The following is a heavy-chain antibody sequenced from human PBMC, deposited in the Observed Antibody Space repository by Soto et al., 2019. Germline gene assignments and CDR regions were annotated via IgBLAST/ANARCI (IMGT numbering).Heavy chain of an antibody. CDR3: ATGAGAAAGTTYPRSWFDP. V-gene: IGHV3-23*01. CDR1: GFTVSSNY. Sequence: GGSLRLSCAASGFTVSSNYMSWVRQAPGKGLEWVSTISGSGGSTYHADSVKGRFTISRDNSKNTLYLQMNRRRAEDTAVDYCATGAGAAAGTTYPRSWFDPWGQGTLVTVSS. D-gene: IGHD6-13*01. J-gene: IGHJ5*02. CDR2: ISGSGGST.